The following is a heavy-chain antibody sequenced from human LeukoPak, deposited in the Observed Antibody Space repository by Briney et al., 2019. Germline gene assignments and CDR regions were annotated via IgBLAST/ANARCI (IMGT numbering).Heavy chain of an antibody. J-gene: IGHJ6*02. CDR2: ITSGNYM. Sequence: GGSLRLSCAASGFTFSSFSMNWVRQAPGKGLEWLSSITSGNYMYYADSVKGRLTISRDNAKNSLYLQMSSLRAEDTAVYYCAKDVVGVYYYGMDVWGQGTTVTVSS. D-gene: IGHD2-21*01. CDR3: AKDVVGVYYYGMDV. CDR1: GFTFSSFS. V-gene: IGHV3-21*01.